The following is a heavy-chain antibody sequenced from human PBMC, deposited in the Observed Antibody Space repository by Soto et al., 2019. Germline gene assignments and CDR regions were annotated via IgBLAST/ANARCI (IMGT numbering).Heavy chain of an antibody. CDR2: ISGSGGST. V-gene: IGHV3-23*01. J-gene: IGHJ3*02. CDR1: GFTFSSYA. Sequence: GGSLRLSCAASGFTFSSYAMSWVRQAPGKGLEWVSAISGSGGSTYYADSVKGRFTISRDNSKNTLYLQMNSLRAEDTAVYYCAKPLGSGSYYNVVFAFDIWGQGTMVTVSS. CDR3: AKPLGSGSYYNVVFAFDI. D-gene: IGHD3-10*01.